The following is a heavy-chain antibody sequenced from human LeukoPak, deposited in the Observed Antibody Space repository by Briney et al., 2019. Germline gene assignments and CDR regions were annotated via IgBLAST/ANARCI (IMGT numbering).Heavy chain of an antibody. J-gene: IGHJ6*03. D-gene: IGHD3-10*01. CDR1: GFTFDDYG. CDR2: INWNGGST. CDR3: ARGGIPTGPYYYFYYMDA. V-gene: IGHV3-20*04. Sequence: PGGSLRLSCAASGFTFDDYGMSWVRQAPGKGLEWVSGINWNGGSTGYADSVKGRFTISRDNAKNSLYLQMNSLRGEDAAVYSCARGGIPTGPYYYFYYMDAWGKGTAVAVSS.